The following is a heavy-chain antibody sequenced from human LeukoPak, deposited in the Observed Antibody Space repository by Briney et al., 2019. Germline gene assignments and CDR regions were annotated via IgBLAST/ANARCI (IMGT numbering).Heavy chain of an antibody. V-gene: IGHV3-21*01. Sequence: KTGGSLRLSCAASGFTFSSYSMNWVRQAPGKGLEWVSSIFPSGGEIHYADSVRGRFTISRDNAKNSLYLQMNSLRAEDTAVYYCAELGITMIGGVWGKGTTVTISS. D-gene: IGHD3-10*02. CDR3: AELGITMIGGV. CDR1: GFTFSSYS. J-gene: IGHJ6*04. CDR2: IFPSGGEI.